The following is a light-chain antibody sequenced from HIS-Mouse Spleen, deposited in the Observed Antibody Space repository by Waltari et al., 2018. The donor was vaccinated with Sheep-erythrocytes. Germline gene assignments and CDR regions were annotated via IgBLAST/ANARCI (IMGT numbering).Light chain of an antibody. CDR3: QQRSNWPPLT. CDR2: DAS. J-gene: IGKJ4*02. V-gene: IGKV3-11*01. CDR1: QSVSSY. Sequence: EIVFTQSPATLSLSPGERATLSCRASQSVSSYLAWYQQKPGQAPRLLIYDASNRATGIPARFSGRGSGTDFTLTISSLEPEDFAVYYCQQRSNWPPLTFGGGTKVEIK.